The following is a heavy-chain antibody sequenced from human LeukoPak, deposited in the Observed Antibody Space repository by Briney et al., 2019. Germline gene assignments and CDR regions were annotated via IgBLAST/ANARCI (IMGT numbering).Heavy chain of an antibody. J-gene: IGHJ4*02. V-gene: IGHV3-30*04. CDR1: GFTFSSYA. Sequence: GRSLRLSCAASGFTFSSYAMHWVRQAPGKGLEWVAVISYDGSNKYYTDSAKGRFTISRDNSKNTLYLQMNSLRAEDTAVYYCASPGGGYSVEDYFDYWGQGTLVTVSS. CDR3: ASPGGGYSVEDYFDY. D-gene: IGHD5-18*01. CDR2: ISYDGSNK.